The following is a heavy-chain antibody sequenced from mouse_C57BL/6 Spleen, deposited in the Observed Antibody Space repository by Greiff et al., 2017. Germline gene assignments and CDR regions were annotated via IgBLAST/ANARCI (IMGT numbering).Heavy chain of an antibody. Sequence: EVNVVESGGGLVKPGGSLKLSCAASGFTFSDYGMHWVRQAPEKGLEWVAYISSGSSTIYYADTVKGRFTISRDNAKNTLFLQMTSLRSEDTAMYYCARQSYSNYGDAMDYWGQGTSVTVSS. CDR1: GFTFSDYG. J-gene: IGHJ4*01. V-gene: IGHV5-17*01. CDR3: ARQSYSNYGDAMDY. CDR2: ISSGSSTI. D-gene: IGHD2-5*01.